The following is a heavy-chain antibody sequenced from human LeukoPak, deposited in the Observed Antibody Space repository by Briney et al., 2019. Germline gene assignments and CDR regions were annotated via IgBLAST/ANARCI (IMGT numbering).Heavy chain of an antibody. CDR2: INHSGST. D-gene: IGHD2-2*01. Sequence: SETLSLTCAVYGGSFSGHYWSWIRQPPGKGLEWIGEINHSGSTNYNTSLKSRVTISVDTSKNQFSLKLSSVTAADTAVYYCARVDEGYCSSTSCLLFDYWGQGTLVTVSS. CDR1: GGSFSGHY. CDR3: ARVDEGYCSSTSCLLFDY. V-gene: IGHV4-34*01. J-gene: IGHJ4*02.